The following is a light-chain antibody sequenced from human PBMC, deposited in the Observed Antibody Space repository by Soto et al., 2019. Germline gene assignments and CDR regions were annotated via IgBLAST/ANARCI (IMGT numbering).Light chain of an antibody. CDR2: GTS. CDR3: QQYGDLVT. J-gene: IGKJ4*02. Sequence: ETALPQSPGTLSLPPGERATLSCRASQSVSSSPLAWYQQKPGQDARLLIYGTSNKATGIPDSFSGSGSGTDFTPTTNRLEPEDFAEYFCQQYGDLVTFGGGTKVEIK. CDR1: QSVSSSP. V-gene: IGKV3-20*01.